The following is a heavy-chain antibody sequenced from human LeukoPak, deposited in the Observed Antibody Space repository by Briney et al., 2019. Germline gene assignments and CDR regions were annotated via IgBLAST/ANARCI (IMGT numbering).Heavy chain of an antibody. Sequence: PAGSLRLSCTASGFTFSTYEVNWVRQAPGKGLEWISYISGSGSSIFYADSLQGRFTVSRDNAKNSVYLQMNSLRAEDTAVYYCAREGGFGYDDAFDTWGHGTTDTVSS. CDR3: AREGGFGYDDAFDT. D-gene: IGHD3-16*02. J-gene: IGHJ3*02. CDR2: ISGSGSSI. CDR1: GFTFSTYE. V-gene: IGHV3-48*03.